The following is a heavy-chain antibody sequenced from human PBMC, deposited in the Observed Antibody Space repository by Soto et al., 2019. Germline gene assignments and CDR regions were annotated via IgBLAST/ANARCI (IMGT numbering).Heavy chain of an antibody. CDR1: GYTFTSYA. CDR2: VNAGNGNT. CDR3: ARVRRYSGMDV. J-gene: IGHJ6*02. V-gene: IGHV1-3*01. Sequence: ASVKVSCKASGYTFTSYAMHWVRQSPGQRLEWMGWVNAGNGNTKYSQKFQGGVTITRDTSASTAYMELSSPRSEATAVYYCARVRRYSGMDVWGQGTTVTISS.